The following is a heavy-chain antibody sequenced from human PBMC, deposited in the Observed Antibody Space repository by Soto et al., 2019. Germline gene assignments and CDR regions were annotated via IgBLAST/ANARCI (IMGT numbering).Heavy chain of an antibody. CDR2: INHSGST. Sequence: QVQLQQWGAGLLKPSETLSLTCAVYGGSFSGYYWTWIRQPPGTGLEWIGEINHSGSTNYNPSLKSRAPISVDTSKNQFSLRLTSVTAADTAVYYCASDKMTGLFDYWGQGTLVTVSS. CDR3: ASDKMTGLFDY. V-gene: IGHV4-34*01. D-gene: IGHD3-9*01. CDR1: GGSFSGYY. J-gene: IGHJ4*02.